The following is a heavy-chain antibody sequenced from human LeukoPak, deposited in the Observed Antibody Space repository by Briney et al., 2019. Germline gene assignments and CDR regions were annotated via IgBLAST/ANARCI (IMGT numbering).Heavy chain of an antibody. CDR3: AKARGWFGELLADY. J-gene: IGHJ4*02. V-gene: IGHV3-53*01. D-gene: IGHD3-10*01. Sequence: PGGSLRLSCAASGFTVSSNYMSWVRQAPGKGLEWVSVIYSGGSTYYADSVKGRFTISRDNSKNTLYLQMNGLRAEDTAVYYCAKARGWFGELLADYWGQGTLVTVSS. CDR1: GFTVSSNY. CDR2: IYSGGST.